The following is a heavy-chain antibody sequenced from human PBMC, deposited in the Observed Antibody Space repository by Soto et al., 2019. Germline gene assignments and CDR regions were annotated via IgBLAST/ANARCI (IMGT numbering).Heavy chain of an antibody. V-gene: IGHV4-31*03. CDR1: GGSISSGGYY. CDR3: ARSVTP. CDR2: IYYSGST. J-gene: IGHJ5*02. Sequence: QVQLQESGPGLVKPSQTLSLTCTVSGGSISSGGYYWSWIRQHPGKGLEWIGYIYYSGSTYYNPSPKRRVTVSVYTSKNPFSLKLSAVTAGDTAVDCRARSVTPWGQGTPVTVSS. D-gene: IGHD3-10*01.